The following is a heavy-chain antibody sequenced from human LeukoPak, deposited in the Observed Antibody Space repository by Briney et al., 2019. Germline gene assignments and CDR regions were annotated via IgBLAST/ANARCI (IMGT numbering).Heavy chain of an antibody. J-gene: IGHJ4*02. CDR2: INYSGST. CDR1: GGSISSYH. D-gene: IGHD6-13*01. Sequence: SETLSLTCSISGGSISSYHWSWIRQPPGKGLEWIGSINYSGSTNYNPSLKSRVTISLDTSKSQFALKLSSVTAADTAVYYCGSYRGDVAPGYIDYWGQGTLVTVSS. CDR3: GSYRGDVAPGYIDY. V-gene: IGHV4-59*08.